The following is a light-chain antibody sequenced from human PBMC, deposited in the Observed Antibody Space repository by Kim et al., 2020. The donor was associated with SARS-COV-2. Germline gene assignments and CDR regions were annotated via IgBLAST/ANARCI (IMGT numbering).Light chain of an antibody. CDR2: LAS. V-gene: IGKV2-28*01. CDR3: MQGLQTAYT. Sequence: DIVMTQSPLSLPVTPGESASISCRSSQSLLHANGYTYLDWYVQKPGQSPQLLIYLASSRASGVPDRFSGGGSGTDFTLKISRVEGGNVDVYYCMQGLQTAYTFGQGTELEI. J-gene: IGKJ2*01. CDR1: QSLLHANGYTY.